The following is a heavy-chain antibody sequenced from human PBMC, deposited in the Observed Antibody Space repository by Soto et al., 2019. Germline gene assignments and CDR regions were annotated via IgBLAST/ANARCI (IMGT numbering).Heavy chain of an antibody. Sequence: GGSLRLSCAASGFTFTNAWMSWVRQAPGKGLEWVASISSGSSDTWYADSVKGRFIISRDNAQNSLFLQMNTLRPEDTAMYYCARVAYWGPGTQVSVSS. CDR1: GFTFTNAW. J-gene: IGHJ4*02. V-gene: IGHV3-21*01. CDR3: ARVAY. CDR2: ISSGSSDT.